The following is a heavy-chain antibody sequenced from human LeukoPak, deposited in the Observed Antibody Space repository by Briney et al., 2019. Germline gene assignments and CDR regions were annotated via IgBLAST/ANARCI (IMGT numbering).Heavy chain of an antibody. Sequence: APVKVSCKASGYTFTGYYVHWVRQAPGQGLQWMGYLNPKTGDTKYAQKLQGRVTMTRDTSISTAYMELSGLRSDDTAVYYCAREGLYSSSSDFDYWGPGTLVTVSS. D-gene: IGHD6-13*01. CDR1: GYTFTGYY. J-gene: IGHJ4*02. CDR2: LNPKTGDT. CDR3: AREGLYSSSSDFDY. V-gene: IGHV1-2*02.